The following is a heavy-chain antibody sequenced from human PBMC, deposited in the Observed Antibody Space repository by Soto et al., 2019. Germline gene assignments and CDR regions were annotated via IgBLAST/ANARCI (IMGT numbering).Heavy chain of an antibody. CDR2: FYNTGAA. CDR1: GDSISRYV. CDR3: ASDFGHTYPLLYGMDV. V-gene: IGHV4-59*01. Sequence: SETLSLTCTVSGDSISRYVWNWVRQSPGKGLEWIGNFYNTGAATYNPSLKSRVTISVDPSNSQFSLRLSSVTAADTAVYYCASDFGHTYPLLYGMDVWGEGTTV. J-gene: IGHJ6*02. D-gene: IGHD3-16*01.